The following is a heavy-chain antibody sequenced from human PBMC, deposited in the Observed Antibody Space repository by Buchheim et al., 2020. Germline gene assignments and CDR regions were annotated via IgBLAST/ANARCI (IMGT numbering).Heavy chain of an antibody. V-gene: IGHV3-30*02. CDR1: GFTFSSYG. Sequence: QVQLVESGGGVVQPGRSLRLSCAASGFTFSSYGMHWVRQAPGKGLEWVAFIRYDGSNKYYADSVKGRFTISRDNSKNKLYLQMNSLRAEDTAVYYCAKDLWSSGWSYYYYYYGMDVWGQGTT. D-gene: IGHD6-19*01. CDR2: IRYDGSNK. CDR3: AKDLWSSGWSYYYYYYGMDV. J-gene: IGHJ6*02.